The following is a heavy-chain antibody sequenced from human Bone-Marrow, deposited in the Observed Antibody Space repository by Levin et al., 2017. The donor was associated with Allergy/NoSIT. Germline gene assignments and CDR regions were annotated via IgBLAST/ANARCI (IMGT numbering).Heavy chain of an antibody. CDR3: AKSPATRNWYFDL. J-gene: IGHJ2*01. D-gene: IGHD1-1*01. Sequence: GESLKISCAAFGFSVSSHSMTWVRLTAGKGLEWVSTKDIIGTTYYSDSVRGRFTIARDTSTKMVFLQMNNLRPEDTAVYYCAKSPATRNWYFDLWGRGTLVTVSS. CDR1: GFSVSSHS. CDR2: KDIIGTT. V-gene: IGHV3-53*01.